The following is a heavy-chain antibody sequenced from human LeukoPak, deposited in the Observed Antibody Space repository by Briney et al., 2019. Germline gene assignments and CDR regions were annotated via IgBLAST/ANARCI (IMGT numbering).Heavy chain of an antibody. D-gene: IGHD6-19*01. CDR2: IKSDGSTT. V-gene: IGHV3-74*01. CDR3: ARELAVGGTWFDP. CDR1: GFTLSSYW. Sequence: PGGSLRLSCAASGFTLSSYWMHWVRQAPGKGLVWVSRIKSDGSTTNYADSVKGRFTISRDNAKNTLYLQMNSLRAEDTAVYYCARELAVGGTWFDPWGQGTLVTASS. J-gene: IGHJ5*02.